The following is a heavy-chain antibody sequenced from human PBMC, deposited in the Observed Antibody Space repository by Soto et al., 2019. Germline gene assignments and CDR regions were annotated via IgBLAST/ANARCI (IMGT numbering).Heavy chain of an antibody. D-gene: IGHD3-16*02. CDR2: ISGSGGST. Sequence: GGSLRLSCAASGFTFSSYAMSWVRQAPGKGLEWVSAISGSGGSTYYADSVKGRFTISRDNSKNTLYLQMNSLRAEDTAVYYCAKADFQNFWGSYRLFDYWGQGTLVTVSS. J-gene: IGHJ4*02. V-gene: IGHV3-23*01. CDR3: AKADFQNFWGSYRLFDY. CDR1: GFTFSSYA.